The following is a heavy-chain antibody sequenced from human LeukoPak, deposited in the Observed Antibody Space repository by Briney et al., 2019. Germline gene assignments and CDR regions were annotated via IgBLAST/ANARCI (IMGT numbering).Heavy chain of an antibody. CDR2: INHSGST. D-gene: IGHD3-9*01. CDR1: GGSFSGYY. J-gene: IGHJ3*02. V-gene: IGHV4-34*01. CDR3: ARAVLRYFDWLGDAFDI. Sequence: SETLSLTCAVYGGSFSGYYWSWIRQPPGKGLEWIGEINHSGSTNYNPSLKSRVTISVDTSKNQFSLKLSSVTAADTAVYYCARAVLRYFDWLGDAFDIWGQETMVTVSS.